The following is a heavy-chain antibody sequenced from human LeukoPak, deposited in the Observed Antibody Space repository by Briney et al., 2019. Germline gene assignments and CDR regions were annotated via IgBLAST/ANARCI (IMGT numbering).Heavy chain of an antibody. V-gene: IGHV1-69*13. CDR1: GGTFSSYA. CDR3: ARSIPLPSGVVPAAMSYYYYYGMDV. J-gene: IGHJ6*02. Sequence: ASVKVSCKASGGTFSSYAISWVRQAPGQGLEWMGGIIPIFGTANYAQKFQGRVTITAGESTSTAYMELSSLRSEDTAVYYCARSIPLPSGVVPAAMSYYYYYGMDVWGQGTTVTVSS. D-gene: IGHD2-2*01. CDR2: IIPIFGTA.